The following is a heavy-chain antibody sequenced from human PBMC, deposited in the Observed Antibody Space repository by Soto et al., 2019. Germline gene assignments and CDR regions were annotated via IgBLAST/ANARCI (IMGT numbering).Heavy chain of an antibody. V-gene: IGHV4-59*01. Sequence: PSETLSLTCTVSGASISSYYWSWIRQPPGKGLELIGYIFYSGSTNYNPSLKSRVTISVDTSKNQFSLKLSSVTAADTAVYYCAREEDLWSGYLAQWGQGTLVTVSS. D-gene: IGHD3-3*01. CDR2: IFYSGST. CDR3: AREEDLWSGYLAQ. J-gene: IGHJ4*02. CDR1: GASISSYY.